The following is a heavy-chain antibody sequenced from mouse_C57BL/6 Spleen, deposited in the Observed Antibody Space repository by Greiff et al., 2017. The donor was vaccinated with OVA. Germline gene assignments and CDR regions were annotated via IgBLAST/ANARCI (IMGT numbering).Heavy chain of an antibody. J-gene: IGHJ2*01. CDR3: ARKGAHYYGSSSFDY. D-gene: IGHD1-1*01. CDR2: LLPGSGST. V-gene: IGHV1-9*01. Sequence: VKLMESGAELLKPGASVKLSCKAPGYTFTGYWLEWVKQRPGHGLEWIGELLPGSGSTNYNEKFKGNATFTADTSSNTAYMQLSSLTTEDSASYYCARKGAHYYGSSSFDYWGQGTTLTVSS. CDR1: GYTFTGYW.